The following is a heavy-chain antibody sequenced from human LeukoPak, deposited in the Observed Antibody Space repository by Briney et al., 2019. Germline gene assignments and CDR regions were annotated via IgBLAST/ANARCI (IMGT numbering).Heavy chain of an antibody. D-gene: IGHD3-22*01. CDR3: ATDLSLYDSSGYYPFDY. Sequence: ASVKVSCKVSGYTLTELSMHWVRQAPGKGLEWMGGFDPEDGETIYAQKFQGRVTMTEDTSTDTAYMKLSSLRSEDTAVYYCATDLSLYDSSGYYPFDYWGQGTLVTVSS. J-gene: IGHJ4*02. CDR2: FDPEDGET. V-gene: IGHV1-24*01. CDR1: GYTLTELS.